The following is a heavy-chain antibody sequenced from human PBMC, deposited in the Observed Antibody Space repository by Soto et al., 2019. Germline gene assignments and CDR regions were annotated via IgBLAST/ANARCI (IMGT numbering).Heavy chain of an antibody. J-gene: IGHJ4*02. D-gene: IGHD2-2*02. CDR2: INPSGGST. CDR1: GYTFTSYY. V-gene: IGHV1-46*01. CDR3: ARTPNRDIVVVPAAIAKIDY. Sequence: ASVKVSCKASGYTFTSYYMHWVRQAPGQGLEWMGIINPSGGSTSYAQKFQGRVTMTRDTSTSTVYMELSSLRSEDTAVYYCARTPNRDIVVVPAAIAKIDYWGQGTLVTVSS.